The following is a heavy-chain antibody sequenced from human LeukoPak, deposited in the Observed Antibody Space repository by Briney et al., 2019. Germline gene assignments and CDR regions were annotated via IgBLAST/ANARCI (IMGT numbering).Heavy chain of an antibody. CDR1: GFPFGNFW. CDR3: ATDVTGSEDR. Sequence: GGSLRLSCVVSGFPFGNFWMHWVRQVPGKGLVWVARMDTDGRTTDYADSVKGRFTISRDNARNTLYLQMRSLRADDTALSYCATDVTGSEDRWGQGTLVTVSS. J-gene: IGHJ5*02. CDR2: MDTDGRTT. D-gene: IGHD6-25*01. V-gene: IGHV3-74*01.